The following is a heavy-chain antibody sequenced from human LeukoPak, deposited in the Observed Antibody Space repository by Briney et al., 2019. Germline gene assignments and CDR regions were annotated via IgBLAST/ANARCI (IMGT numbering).Heavy chain of an antibody. J-gene: IGHJ3*02. V-gene: IGHV4-34*01. CDR2: INHSGST. CDR3: ARLDDHDAFDI. CDR1: GGSFSGYY. D-gene: IGHD1-1*01. Sequence: SETLSLTCAVYGGSFSGYYWSWIRQPPGKGLEWIGEINHSGSTNYNPSLKSRVTISVDTSKNQFSLKLGSVTAADTAVYYCARLDDHDAFDIWGQGTMVTVSS.